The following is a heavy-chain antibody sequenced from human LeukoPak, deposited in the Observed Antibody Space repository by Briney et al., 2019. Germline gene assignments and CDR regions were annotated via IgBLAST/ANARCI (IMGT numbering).Heavy chain of an antibody. CDR2: INTNTGNP. J-gene: IGHJ5*02. Sequence: ASVKVSCKASGYTFTSYAMNWVRQAPGQGLEWMGWINTNTGNPTYAQGFTGRFVFSLDTSVSTAYLQISSLKAEDTAVYYCARGSGGVLLWFGELSTWGQGTLVTVSS. CDR1: GYTFTSYA. CDR3: ARGSGGVLLWFGELST. V-gene: IGHV7-4-1*02. D-gene: IGHD3-10*01.